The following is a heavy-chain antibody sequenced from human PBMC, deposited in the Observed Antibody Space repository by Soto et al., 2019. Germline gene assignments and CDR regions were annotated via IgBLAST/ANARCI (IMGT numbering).Heavy chain of an antibody. D-gene: IGHD3-3*01. V-gene: IGHV1-69*12. CDR2: IVPLFGTA. Sequence: QVQLVQSGAEVKEPGSSVNVSCKTSGGTFGNTAVTWVRQVPGQGLEWIGGIVPLFGTANYAQKFRGRVMITADESTSTAYSALGSLRSDDTAIYYCARDGDPGYSFWSGPVGSGRFDPWAQGTLGTVSS. J-gene: IGHJ5*02. CDR1: GGTFGNTA. CDR3: ARDGDPGYSFWSGPVGSGRFDP.